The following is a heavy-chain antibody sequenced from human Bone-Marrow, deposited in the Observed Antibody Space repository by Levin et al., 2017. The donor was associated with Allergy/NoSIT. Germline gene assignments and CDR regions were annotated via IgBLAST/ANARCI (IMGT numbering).Heavy chain of an antibody. Sequence: SQTLSLTCTVSGGSIRSSSYYWGWIRQPPGKGLEWIGSIYYSGSTYYNPSLKSRVTISVDTSKNQFSLKLSSVTAADTAVYYCARVKSITMIVVPRYAFDIWGQGTMVTVSS. V-gene: IGHV4-39*07. CDR3: ARVKSITMIVVPRYAFDI. CDR1: GGSIRSSSYY. J-gene: IGHJ3*02. D-gene: IGHD3-22*01. CDR2: IYYSGST.